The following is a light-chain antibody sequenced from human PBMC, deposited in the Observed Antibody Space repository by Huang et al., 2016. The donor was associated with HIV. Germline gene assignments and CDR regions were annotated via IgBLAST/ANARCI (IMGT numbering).Light chain of an antibody. Sequence: DIQMTQSPSSLAASVGDRVNITCRASQSISSYVNWYQQKPGKAPKLLIYAAYSLQSGVPSRFSGSGSGTDFTLTISCLQPEDFATYYCQQSYSTPRTFGQGTKVEIK. CDR2: AAY. CDR1: QSISSY. J-gene: IGKJ1*01. CDR3: QQSYSTPRT. V-gene: IGKV1-39*01.